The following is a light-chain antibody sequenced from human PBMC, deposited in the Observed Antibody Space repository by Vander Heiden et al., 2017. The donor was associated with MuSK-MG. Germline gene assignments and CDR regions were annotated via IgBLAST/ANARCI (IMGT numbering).Light chain of an antibody. V-gene: IGKV1-39*01. CDR3: QQGDSAPRT. Sequence: DIQMTQSPSSLSASVGDTVTITCRASQSISTYLSWYQQAVGKAPKLLIYSASSLQSPVPSQHRGRRSVTDITLTIISMQPKHLATYYCQQGDSAPRTFGHGTKVDI. CDR1: QSISTY. CDR2: SAS. J-gene: IGKJ3*01.